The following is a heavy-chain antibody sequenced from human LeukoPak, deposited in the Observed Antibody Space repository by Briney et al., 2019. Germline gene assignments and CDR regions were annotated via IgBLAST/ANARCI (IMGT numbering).Heavy chain of an antibody. V-gene: IGHV3-53*01. CDR2: TYNNGNT. J-gene: IGHJ4*02. D-gene: IGHD4-17*01. CDR1: GLTVSSKY. Sequence: GGSLRLSCAASGLTVSSKYMSWVRQAPGKGLEWVSVTYNNGNTHYADSVKGRFTISRDNVKNTLYLQMNSLRPEDTAVYYCARVGGDRVAYWGQGTLVTVSS. CDR3: ARVGGDRVAY.